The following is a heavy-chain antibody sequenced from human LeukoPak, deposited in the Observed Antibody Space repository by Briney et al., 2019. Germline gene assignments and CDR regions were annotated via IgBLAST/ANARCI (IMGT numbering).Heavy chain of an antibody. V-gene: IGHV1-2*02. Sequence: GASVKVSCKASGYTFTGYYMHWVRQAPGQGLEWMGWINPNSGGTNYAQEFQGRVTMTRDTSISTAYMELSRLRSDDTAVYYCASPYGDYLDAFDIWGQGTMVTVSS. CDR2: INPNSGGT. CDR1: GYTFTGYY. D-gene: IGHD4-17*01. J-gene: IGHJ3*02. CDR3: ASPYGDYLDAFDI.